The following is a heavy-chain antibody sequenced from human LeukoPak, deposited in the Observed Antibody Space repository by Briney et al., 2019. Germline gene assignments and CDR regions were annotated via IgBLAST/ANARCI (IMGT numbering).Heavy chain of an antibody. CDR1: VGSISSSSYY. J-gene: IGHJ5*02. D-gene: IGHD6-19*01. Sequence: SETVSLTCTVSVGSISSSSYYWGWIRQPPGKGLEWIGSIYYSGSTYYNLSLKLRVTLSVDTSKNQFPLKLSSVTAADTAVYYCAKGGWAVSPWGKGTLVTVSS. CDR2: IYYSGST. CDR3: AKGGWAVSP. V-gene: IGHV4-39*06.